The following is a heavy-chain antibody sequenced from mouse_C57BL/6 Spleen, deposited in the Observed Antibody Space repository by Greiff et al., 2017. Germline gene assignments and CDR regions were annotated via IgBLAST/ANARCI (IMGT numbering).Heavy chain of an antibody. CDR2: INPNNGGT. Sequence: EVQLQQSGPELVKPGASVKISCKASGYTFTDYYMNWVKQSHGKSLEWIGDINPNNGGTSYNQKFKGKATLTVDKSSSTAYMELRSLTSEDSAVYYCARGNYYGSSYPHYYAMDYWGQGTSVTVSS. J-gene: IGHJ4*01. D-gene: IGHD1-1*01. V-gene: IGHV1-26*01. CDR1: GYTFTDYY. CDR3: ARGNYYGSSYPHYYAMDY.